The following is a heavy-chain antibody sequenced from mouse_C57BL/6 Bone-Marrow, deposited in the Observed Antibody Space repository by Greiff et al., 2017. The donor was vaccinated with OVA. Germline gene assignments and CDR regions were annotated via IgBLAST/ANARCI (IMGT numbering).Heavy chain of an antibody. CDR2: IHPSDSDT. CDR1: GYTFTSYW. Sequence: QVQLKQPGAELVKPGASVKVSRKASGYTFTSYWMHWVKQRPGQGLEWIGRIHPSDSDTNYNQKFKGKATLTVDKSSSTAYMQLSSLTSEDSAVYYCAIGGNYRAWFAYWGQGTLVTVSA. D-gene: IGHD2-1*01. J-gene: IGHJ3*01. CDR3: AIGGNYRAWFAY. V-gene: IGHV1-74*01.